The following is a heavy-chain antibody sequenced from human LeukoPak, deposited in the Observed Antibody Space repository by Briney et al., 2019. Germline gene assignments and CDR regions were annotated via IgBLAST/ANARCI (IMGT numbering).Heavy chain of an antibody. CDR3: ARDYYDSSGYYGSLGY. D-gene: IGHD3-22*01. CDR1: GGTFSSYA. Sequence: ASVKVSCKASGGTFSSYAISWVRQAPGQGLEWMGGIIPIFGTANYAQKFQGRVTITTDESTSTAYMELSSLRSEDTAVYYCARDYYDSSGYYGSLGYWGQGTLVTVSS. CDR2: IIPIFGTA. V-gene: IGHV1-69*05. J-gene: IGHJ4*02.